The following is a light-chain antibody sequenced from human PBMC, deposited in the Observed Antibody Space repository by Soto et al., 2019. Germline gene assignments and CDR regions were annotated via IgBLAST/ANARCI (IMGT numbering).Light chain of an antibody. V-gene: IGKV3-15*01. J-gene: IGKJ1*01. CDR2: GAS. CDR3: QQYNNWWT. Sequence: EIVMTQSPATLSVSPGERATLSCRASQRVSNNLAGYQKKPGQAPRLLIYGASTRAPGIPARFSGSGSGTEFTLTISSLQSEDFAFYYCQQYNNWWTFGQGTRVDIK. CDR1: QRVSNN.